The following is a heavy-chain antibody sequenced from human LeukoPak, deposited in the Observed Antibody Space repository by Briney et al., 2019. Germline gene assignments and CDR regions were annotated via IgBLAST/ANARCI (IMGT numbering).Heavy chain of an antibody. CDR1: GFTFSSYG. V-gene: IGHV3-23*01. D-gene: IGHD1-26*01. CDR3: AKRGAEVGATVAPGDY. J-gene: IGHJ4*02. CDR2: ISSSGSTI. Sequence: GGSLRLSCAASGFTFSSYGMSWVRQAPGKGLEWVSYISSSGSTIYYADSVKGRFTISSDNSKNTLYLQMNSLRAEDTAVYYCAKRGAEVGATVAPGDYWGQGTLVTVSS.